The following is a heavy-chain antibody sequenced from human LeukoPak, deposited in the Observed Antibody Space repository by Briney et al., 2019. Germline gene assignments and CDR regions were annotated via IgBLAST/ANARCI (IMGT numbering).Heavy chain of an antibody. CDR1: GYHFTSYW. D-gene: IGHD6-19*01. CDR2: IYPGDSDT. CDR3: ARRREQWLGRSFDY. V-gene: IGHV5-51*01. J-gene: IGHJ4*02. Sequence: GGSLKISCKGSGYHFTSYWIGWVRQVPGKGLEWMGIIYPGDSDTRYSPSFQGQVTISADKSISTAYLQWSSLKASDTAMYYCARRREQWLGRSFDYWGQGTLVTVSS.